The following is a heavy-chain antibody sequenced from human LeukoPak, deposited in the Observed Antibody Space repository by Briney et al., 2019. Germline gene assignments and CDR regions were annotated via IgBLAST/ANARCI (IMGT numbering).Heavy chain of an antibody. V-gene: IGHV3-30*02. Sequence: GGSLRLSCAASGFTFSSYGMHWVRQAPGKVLEWVAFIRYDGSNKYYADSVKGRFTISRDNSKNTLYLQMNSLRAEDTAVYYCAKDRYSGSYTFYYMDVWGKGTTVTISS. CDR1: GFTFSSYG. D-gene: IGHD1-26*01. CDR3: AKDRYSGSYTFYYMDV. CDR2: IRYDGSNK. J-gene: IGHJ6*03.